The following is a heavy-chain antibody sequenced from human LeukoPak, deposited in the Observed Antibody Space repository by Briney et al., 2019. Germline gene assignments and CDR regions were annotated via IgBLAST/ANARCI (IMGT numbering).Heavy chain of an antibody. J-gene: IGHJ5*02. D-gene: IGHD1-1*01. CDR2: IIPIFGTA. Sequence: SVKVSCKASGGTFSSYAISWVRQAPGQGLEWMGGIIPIFGTANYAQKFQGRVTITADESTSTAYMELSSLSSEDTAVYSCARDPYNWNDQTWFDPWGQGTLVTVSS. V-gene: IGHV1-69*01. CDR1: GGTFSSYA. CDR3: ARDPYNWNDQTWFDP.